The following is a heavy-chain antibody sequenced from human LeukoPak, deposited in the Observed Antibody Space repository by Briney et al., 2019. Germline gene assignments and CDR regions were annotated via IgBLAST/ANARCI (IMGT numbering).Heavy chain of an antibody. CDR1: GFTLSSYE. CDR3: ANGAQNAFDI. D-gene: IGHD3-16*01. V-gene: IGHV3-30*02. Sequence: PGGSLRLSCTASGFTLSSYEMSWIRQAPGKGLEWVAFIRYDGSNKYYADSVKGRFTISRDNSKNTLYLQMNSLRAEDTAVYYCANGAQNAFDIWGQGTMVTVSS. J-gene: IGHJ3*02. CDR2: IRYDGSNK.